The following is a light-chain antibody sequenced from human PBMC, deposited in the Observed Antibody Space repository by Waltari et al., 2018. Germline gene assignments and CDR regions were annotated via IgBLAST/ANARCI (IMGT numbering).Light chain of an antibody. J-gene: IGLJ2*01. CDR3: QVWLSSSDHPV. CDR2: YDS. V-gene: IGLV3-21*04. CDR1: NIGRKS. Sequence: SYVVTQPPSVSVAPGKTARITCGGNNIGRKSLHWYQQKPGQAPVLVIYYDSDRPSGIPERFSGSNSGNSATLTITRVEAGDEADYYCQVWLSSSDHPVFGGGTKLTVL.